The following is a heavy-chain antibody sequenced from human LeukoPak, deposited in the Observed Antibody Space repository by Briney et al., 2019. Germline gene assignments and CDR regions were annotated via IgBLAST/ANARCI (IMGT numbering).Heavy chain of an antibody. D-gene: IGHD6-13*01. Sequence: SETLSLTCAVYGGSFSGYYWSRIRQPPGKGLEWIGEISHSGTTHYTPSLKTRVTISLDTSKNQFSLKLTSVTAADTAVYYCARGGIVAAADYWGQGTLVTVSS. CDR1: GGSFSGYY. V-gene: IGHV4-34*01. CDR3: ARGGIVAAADY. J-gene: IGHJ4*02. CDR2: ISHSGTT.